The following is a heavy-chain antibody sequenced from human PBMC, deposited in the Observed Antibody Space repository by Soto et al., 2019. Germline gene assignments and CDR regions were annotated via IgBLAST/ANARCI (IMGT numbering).Heavy chain of an antibody. J-gene: IGHJ4*02. V-gene: IGHV4-34*01. D-gene: IGHD1-26*01. CDR2: INHSGST. CDR3: ARGHRSGDFDY. Sequence: SETLSLTCAVYGGSFSGYYWSWIRQPPGKGLEWIGEINHSGSTNYNPSLKSRVTISVDTSKNQFSLKLSSVTAADTAVYYCARGHRSGDFDYWGQGTLVTVSS. CDR1: GGSFSGYY.